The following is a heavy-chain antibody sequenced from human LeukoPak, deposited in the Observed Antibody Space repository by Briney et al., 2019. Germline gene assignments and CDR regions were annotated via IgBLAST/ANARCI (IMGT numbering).Heavy chain of an antibody. D-gene: IGHD2-2*01. V-gene: IGHV3-30*02. CDR2: IRYDGSNK. CDR1: GFTFSSYG. CDR3: AKIRSNLGYCSSTSCRGDAFDI. Sequence: GGSLRLSCAASGFTFSSYGMHWVRQAPGKGLEWVAFIRYDGSNKYYADSVKGRFTISRDNSKNTLYLQMNSLRAEDTAVCYCAKIRSNLGYCSSTSCRGDAFDIWGQGTMVTVSS. J-gene: IGHJ3*02.